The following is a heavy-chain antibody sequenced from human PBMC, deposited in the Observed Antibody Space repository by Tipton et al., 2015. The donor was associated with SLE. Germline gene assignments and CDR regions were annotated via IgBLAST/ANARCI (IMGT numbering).Heavy chain of an antibody. CDR1: GGSISSYY. V-gene: IGHV4-39*07. CDR2: IYYSGSS. J-gene: IGHJ4*02. Sequence: TLSLTCTVSGGSISSYYWSWIRQPPGKGLEWIGRIYYSGSSYYNPSLKSRVTISVDTSKNQFSLNLSTVTAADTAVYYCARDPNGGYGSFDYWGLGALVTVSS. CDR3: ARDPNGGYGSFDY. D-gene: IGHD7-27*01.